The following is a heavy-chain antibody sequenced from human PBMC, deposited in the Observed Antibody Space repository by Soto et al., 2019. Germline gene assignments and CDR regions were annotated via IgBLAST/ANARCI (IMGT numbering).Heavy chain of an antibody. Sequence: DVQLLESGGGLVQPGGSLRLSCVASGFSFNKYAMIWVRQAPGKGQEWVSGITGSGNTIEYTASVKGRFTISRDNSKNTVYLQMDGLRAEDTARYYCAKDDVAGDGLWLVSDWCQGIPVTVS. CDR2: ITGSGNTI. CDR1: GFSFNKYA. D-gene: IGHD2-15*01. J-gene: IGHJ4*02. V-gene: IGHV3-23*01. CDR3: AKDDVAGDGLWLVSD.